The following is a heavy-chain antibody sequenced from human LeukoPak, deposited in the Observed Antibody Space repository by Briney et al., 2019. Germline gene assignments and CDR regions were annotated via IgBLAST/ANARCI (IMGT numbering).Heavy chain of an antibody. Sequence: SVKVSCKASGGTFSSYAISWVRQAPGQGLEWMGRIIPILGIANYAQKFQGRVTITADKSTSTAYMELSSLRSEDTAVYYCVRDTRGGFDPWGQGTLVTVSS. V-gene: IGHV1-69*04. D-gene: IGHD3-16*01. CDR1: GGTFSSYA. CDR3: VRDTRGGFDP. J-gene: IGHJ5*02. CDR2: IIPILGIA.